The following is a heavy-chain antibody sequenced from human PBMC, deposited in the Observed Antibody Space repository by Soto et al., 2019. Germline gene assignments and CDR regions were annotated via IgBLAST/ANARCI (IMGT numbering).Heavy chain of an antibody. J-gene: IGHJ5*02. CDR3: AREGINWNPYEPRFDP. D-gene: IGHD1-1*01. CDR2: IYYSGST. Sequence: QVQLQESGPGLVKPSQTLSLTCTVSGGSISSGDYYWSWIRQPPGKGLEWIGYIYYSGSTYYNPSLKSRVTISVDTSKNQFSLKLSSVTAADTAVYYCAREGINWNPYEPRFDPWGQGTLVTVSS. V-gene: IGHV4-30-4*01. CDR1: GGSISSGDYY.